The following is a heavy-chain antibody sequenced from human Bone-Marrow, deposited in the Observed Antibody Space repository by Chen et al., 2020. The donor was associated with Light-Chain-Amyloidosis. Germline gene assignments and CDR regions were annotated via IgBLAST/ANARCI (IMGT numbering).Heavy chain of an antibody. Sequence: CAXSGXTFSDYWMSWVRQAPGKGLEWVANIKQDTSEKYYVXXVXGXXXXXXXXXXXXXXXXXXXXXXXDTAMYYCARHIVCGAPDYWGQGTLVTVSS. CDR1: GXTFSDYW. J-gene: IGHJ4*02. CDR2: IKQDTSEK. CDR3: ARHIVCGAPDY. V-gene: IGHV3-7*01. D-gene: IGHD3-10*01.